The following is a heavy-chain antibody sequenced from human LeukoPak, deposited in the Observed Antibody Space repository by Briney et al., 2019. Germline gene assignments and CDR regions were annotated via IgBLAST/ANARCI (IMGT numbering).Heavy chain of an antibody. CDR2: ISGSGGTI. D-gene: IGHD1-26*01. CDR3: AIFIVGRSGFDY. CDR1: GFTFSSYA. Sequence: KSGGSLRLSCAASGFTFSSYAMSWVRQAPGKGLEWVSAISGSGGTIYYADSVKGRFTISRDNSKNTLYLQMNSLRAEDTAVYYCAIFIVGRSGFDYWGQGTLVTVSS. J-gene: IGHJ4*02. V-gene: IGHV3-23*01.